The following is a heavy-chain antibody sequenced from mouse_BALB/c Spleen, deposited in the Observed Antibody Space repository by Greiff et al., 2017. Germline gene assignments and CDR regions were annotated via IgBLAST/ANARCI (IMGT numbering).Heavy chain of an antibody. D-gene: IGHD2-4*01. J-gene: IGHJ3*01. CDR3: TRGGYYDYDEGFAY. Sequence: VQLQQSGAELVRPGASVKLSCKASGYTFTSYWINWVKQRPGQGLEWIGNIYPSDSYTNYNQKFKDKATLTVDKSSSTAYMQLSSPTSEDSAVYYCTRGGYYDYDEGFAYWGQGTLVTVSA. CDR2: IYPSDSYT. CDR1: GYTFTSYW. V-gene: IGHV1-69*02.